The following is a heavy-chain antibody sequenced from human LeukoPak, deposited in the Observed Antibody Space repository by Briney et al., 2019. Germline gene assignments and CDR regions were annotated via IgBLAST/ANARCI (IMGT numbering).Heavy chain of an antibody. CDR1: EFTFSTYW. CDR3: ARAPSEIGGYYPEYFRH. V-gene: IGHV3-74*01. J-gene: IGHJ1*01. CDR2: IKSDGST. D-gene: IGHD3-22*01. Sequence: QPGGSLRLSCAASEFTFSTYWMHWVRQAPGKGLVWVSRIKSDGSTNYADSVKGRFTISRDNAKNTVSLQMNSLRPEDTGVYYCARAPSEIGGYYPEYFRHWGQGTLVTVSS.